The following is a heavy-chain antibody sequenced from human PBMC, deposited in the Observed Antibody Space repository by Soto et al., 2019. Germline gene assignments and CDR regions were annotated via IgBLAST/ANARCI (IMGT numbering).Heavy chain of an antibody. CDR2: IIPIFRTP. CDR3: ARSTGSGFRPGTHRFNWFDP. V-gene: IGHV1-69*01. Sequence: QVQLVQSGAEVKQHGSSVKVSCQASGVTFSSFAISWVRQAPGQWLEWMGGIIPIFRTPNYAQNFQGRVTITADESTSSVYMELSRLRSEDTAVYYCARSTGSGFRPGTHRFNWFDPWGQGTLVTVSS. CDR1: GVTFSSFA. J-gene: IGHJ5*02. D-gene: IGHD5-12*01.